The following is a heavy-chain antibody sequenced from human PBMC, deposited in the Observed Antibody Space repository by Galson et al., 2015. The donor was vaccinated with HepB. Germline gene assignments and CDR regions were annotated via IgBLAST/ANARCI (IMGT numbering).Heavy chain of an antibody. CDR2: FYYSGSP. J-gene: IGHJ5*02. Sequence: LSLTCNVSGASIRSFYWSWVRQPPGKRLEWIGYFYYSGSPDYNPSLKSRVFISGDTSKNQFYLKVTSVTAADTAVYYCVKEVNWGENWFDPWGQGTLVTVSS. V-gene: IGHV4-59*01. CDR1: GASIRSFY. D-gene: IGHD7-27*01. CDR3: VKEVNWGENWFDP.